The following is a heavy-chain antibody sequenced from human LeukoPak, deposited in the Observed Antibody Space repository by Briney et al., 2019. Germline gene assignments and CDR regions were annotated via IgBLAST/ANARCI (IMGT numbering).Heavy chain of an antibody. Sequence: GSSVKVSCKASGGTFSSYAISWVRQAPGQGLEWMGRIIPILGIANYARKFQGRVTITADKSTSTAYMELSSLRSEDTAVYYCAREYQSGTPSSDYWGQGTLVTVSS. CDR2: IIPILGIA. J-gene: IGHJ4*02. CDR1: GGTFSSYA. V-gene: IGHV1-69*04. CDR3: AREYQSGTPSSDY. D-gene: IGHD1-26*01.